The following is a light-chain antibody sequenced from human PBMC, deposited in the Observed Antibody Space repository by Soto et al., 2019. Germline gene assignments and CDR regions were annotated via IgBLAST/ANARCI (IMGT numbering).Light chain of an antibody. Sequence: QSVLTQPPSASGTPGQGVIISCSGSSSNIGINPVNWYQQLPGTAPKLLIYTNNQRPSGVPDRFSGSKSGTSASLAISGLHSEEEGDYYCAAWDDSLNGVIFGGGTKLTVL. CDR1: SSNIGINP. CDR3: AAWDDSLNGVI. J-gene: IGLJ2*01. CDR2: TNN. V-gene: IGLV1-44*01.